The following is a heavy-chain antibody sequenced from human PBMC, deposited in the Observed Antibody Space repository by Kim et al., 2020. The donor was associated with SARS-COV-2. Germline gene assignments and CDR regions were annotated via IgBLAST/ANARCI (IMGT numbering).Heavy chain of an antibody. Sequence: FTISRDNAKNTLYLQMNSLRAEDTAVYYCARDIPWDSCSLWYYYYYGMDVWGQGTTVTVSS. V-gene: IGHV3-74*01. J-gene: IGHJ6*02. D-gene: IGHD6-13*01. CDR3: ARDIPWDSCSLWYYYYYGMDV.